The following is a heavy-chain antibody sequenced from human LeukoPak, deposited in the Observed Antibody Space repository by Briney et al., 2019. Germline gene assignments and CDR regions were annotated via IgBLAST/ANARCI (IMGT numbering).Heavy chain of an antibody. CDR3: ARVPHGYSYGYYFDY. CDR1: GGTFSSYA. Sequence: ASVKVSCKASGGTFSSYAISWVRQAPGQGLEWMGGIIPIFGTANYAQKFQGRVTITADESTSTAYMELSSLRSEDTAVYYCARVPHGYSYGYYFDYWGQGTLVTVSS. J-gene: IGHJ4*02. D-gene: IGHD5-18*01. V-gene: IGHV1-69*13. CDR2: IIPIFGTA.